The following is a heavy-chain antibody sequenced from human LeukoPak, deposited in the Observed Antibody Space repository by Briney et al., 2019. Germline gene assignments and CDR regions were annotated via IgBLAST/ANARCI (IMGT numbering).Heavy chain of an antibody. J-gene: IGHJ4*02. CDR2: INHSGST. CDR1: GGSFSGYY. Sequence: SETLSLTCAVYGGSFSGYYWSWIRQPPGKGLEWIGEINHSGSTNYNPSLKSRVTISVDTSKNQFSLKLSSVTAADTAVYYCARAGVITTSFDYWGQGTLVTVSP. CDR3: ARAGVITTSFDY. D-gene: IGHD3-22*01. V-gene: IGHV4-34*01.